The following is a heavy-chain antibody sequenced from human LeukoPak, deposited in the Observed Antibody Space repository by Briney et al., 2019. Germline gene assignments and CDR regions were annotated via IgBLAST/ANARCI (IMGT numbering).Heavy chain of an antibody. CDR2: IFHSGST. V-gene: IGHV4-4*02. Sequence: SGTLSLTCAVSGGSISSFSWWSWVRQPPGKGLQWIGVIFHSGSTNYNPSLLSRVSLSVDKFENQFSLNLSSVTAADTAVYYCAGADSCGDHALDVWGQGTMVTVSS. J-gene: IGHJ3*01. CDR3: AGADSCGDHALDV. D-gene: IGHD3-22*01. CDR1: GGSISSFSW.